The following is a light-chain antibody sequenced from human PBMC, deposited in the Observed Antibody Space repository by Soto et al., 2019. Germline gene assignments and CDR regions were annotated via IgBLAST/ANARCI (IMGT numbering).Light chain of an antibody. CDR1: PSDVGHYDY. CDR2: DVS. J-gene: IGLJ1*01. CDR3: TSFTTSTTFV. Sequence: QSALAQPASVSGSPGQSITIYCTGTPSDVGHYDYVAWFQQHPGRAPKLIVYDVSKWPSGVSNRFSGSKSGNTASLTISGLQAEDEADYYCTSFTTSTTFVFGTGTKV. V-gene: IGLV2-14*03.